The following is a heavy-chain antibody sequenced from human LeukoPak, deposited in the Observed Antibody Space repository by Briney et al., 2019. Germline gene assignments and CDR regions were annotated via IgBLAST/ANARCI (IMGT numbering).Heavy chain of an antibody. CDR1: GFTFSYLE. J-gene: IGHJ3*01. Sequence: AGSLRLSCVPSGFTFSYLEVRWVRPAAGGWLGWVSYVRSSVTNIIYADSVAGRFTISRDNAKYSLYQQMNSLRADDTSGYYCAIGGDCSAGICNASNAFVGSGQG. CDR3: AIGGDCSAGICNASNAFVG. CDR2: VRSSVTNI. V-gene: IGHV3-48*03. D-gene: IGHD2-15*01.